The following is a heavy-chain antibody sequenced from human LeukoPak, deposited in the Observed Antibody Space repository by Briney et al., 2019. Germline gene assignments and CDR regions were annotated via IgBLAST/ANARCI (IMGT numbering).Heavy chain of an antibody. V-gene: IGHV4-39*07. Sequence: SETLSLTCTVSGGSIITNTYYWGWIRQPPGKGLEWIASVPSTGSTYYNPSLKSRVTISVDTSKNQFSLKLSSVTAADTAVYYCARATYSSGWGTSDYWGQGTLVTVSS. D-gene: IGHD6-19*01. CDR3: ARATYSSGWGTSDY. CDR1: GGSIITNTYY. J-gene: IGHJ4*02. CDR2: VPSTGST.